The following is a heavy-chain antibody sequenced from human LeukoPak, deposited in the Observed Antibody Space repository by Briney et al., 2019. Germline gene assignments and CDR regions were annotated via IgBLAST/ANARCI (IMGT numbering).Heavy chain of an antibody. CDR1: GGSISGYY. J-gene: IGHJ5*01. D-gene: IGHD1-14*01. V-gene: IGHV4-59*08. CDR3: ARRTAKWNHRSPEFDP. Sequence: PSQTLSLTCTVSGGSISGYYWSWIRQHPGKGLEWIGDIYFGGTTNYKTSLKSRVTISLHTSTNQFSLNLTSVTAADTAEYFCARRTAKWNHRSPEFDPWGQGTLVIVSS. CDR2: IYFGGTT.